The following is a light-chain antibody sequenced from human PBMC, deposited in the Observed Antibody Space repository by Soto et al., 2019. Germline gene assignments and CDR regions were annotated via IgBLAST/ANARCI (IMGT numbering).Light chain of an antibody. Sequence: DIQMTQSPSTLSASVGDRVTVTCRASQTIGSWLAWYQQKPGRAPKLLIFDASSLESGVPSRFSGSGSGTNFTLSLNSLQPEDFATYYCQQGYSNPWTFGQGTKVDIK. CDR3: QQGYSNPWT. CDR1: QTIGSW. V-gene: IGKV1-5*01. CDR2: DAS. J-gene: IGKJ1*01.